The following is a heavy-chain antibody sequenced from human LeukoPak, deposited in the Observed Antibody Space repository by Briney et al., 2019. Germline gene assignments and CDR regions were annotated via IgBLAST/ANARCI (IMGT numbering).Heavy chain of an antibody. V-gene: IGHV3-33*01. J-gene: IGHJ6*02. D-gene: IGHD3-9*01. CDR3: AREPYYDILTGYYTSYGMDV. CDR1: GFTFSSYG. CDR2: IWYDGSKK. Sequence: PGRSLRLSCAASGFTFSSYGMHWVRQAPGKGLEWVAVIWYDGSKKYYADSVKGRFTISRDNSKNTLYLQMNSLRAEDTAVYYCAREPYYDILTGYYTSYGMDVWGQGTTVTVSS.